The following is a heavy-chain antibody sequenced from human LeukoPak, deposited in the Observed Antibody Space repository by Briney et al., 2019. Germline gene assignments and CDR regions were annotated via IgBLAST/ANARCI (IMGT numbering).Heavy chain of an antibody. Sequence: GGSLRLSCAASGFTFSSYWMHWVRQAPGKGLVWVSRIDGDGSNITYADSVKGRFTISRDNAKNTLNLQMNRLRAEDTAIYYCTRGDLWGQGTLVTVSS. J-gene: IGHJ5*02. V-gene: IGHV3-74*01. CDR3: TRGDL. CDR2: IDGDGSNI. CDR1: GFTFSSYW.